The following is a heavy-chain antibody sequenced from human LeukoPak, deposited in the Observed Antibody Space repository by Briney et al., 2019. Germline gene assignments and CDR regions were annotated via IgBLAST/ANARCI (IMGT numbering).Heavy chain of an antibody. Sequence: PGESLKISCQASGYSFTNHWIGWVRQMPGKGLEWMGVIYPNDSNTKYSPSVQGQVSISVDQSIRTAYLQWSSLKASDTAMYYCARQAPFYIHIPGDDAFDIWGQGTMVTVSP. D-gene: IGHD2-21*01. CDR1: GYSFTNHW. V-gene: IGHV5-51*01. CDR3: ARQAPFYIHIPGDDAFDI. J-gene: IGHJ3*02. CDR2: IYPNDSNT.